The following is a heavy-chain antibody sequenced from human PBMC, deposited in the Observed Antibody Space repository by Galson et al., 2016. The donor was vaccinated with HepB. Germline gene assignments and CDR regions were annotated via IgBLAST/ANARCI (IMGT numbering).Heavy chain of an antibody. V-gene: IGHV3-23*01. J-gene: IGHJ4*02. Sequence: SLRLSCAEAGFKLRSYAMSWVRQAPGKGLEWVSGISGSGGSTYYADSVKGRFAISRDNSKNTLYLQMSSLRAEDTALYYCAKVDCGGDCKRFDYWDQGTLVTVSS. CDR2: ISGSGGST. D-gene: IGHD2-21*02. CDR3: AKVDCGGDCKRFDY. CDR1: GFKLRSYA.